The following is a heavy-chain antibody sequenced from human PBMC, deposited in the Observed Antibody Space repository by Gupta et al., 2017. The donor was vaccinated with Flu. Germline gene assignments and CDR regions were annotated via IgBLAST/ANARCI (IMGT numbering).Heavy chain of an antibody. V-gene: IGHV1-8*01. J-gene: IGHJ5*02. CDR1: GYTFTSYD. D-gene: IGHD3-9*01. Sequence: QVQLEQSGAEVKKPGASVKVSCKASGYTFTSYDINWVRQARGQGLEWMGRMNPNSGDTGYAQTFQGRVTMTRDTSISTAYMELSSLRPEDTAVYYCARAENTGYYKYWFDPWGQGTLVTVSS. CDR2: MNPNSGDT. CDR3: ARAENTGYYKYWFDP.